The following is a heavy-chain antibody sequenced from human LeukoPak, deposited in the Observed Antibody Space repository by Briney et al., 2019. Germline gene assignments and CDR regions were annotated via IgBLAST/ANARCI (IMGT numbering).Heavy chain of an antibody. Sequence: PSETLSLTCTVSGGSISSYYWSWIRQPAGKGLEWIGRIYTSGSTNYNPSLKSRVTMSVDTSKDRFFLKLSSVTAADTAVYYCARDPDYDAFDIWGQGTMVTVSS. CDR3: ARDPDYDAFDI. CDR1: GGSISSYY. J-gene: IGHJ3*02. V-gene: IGHV4-4*07. D-gene: IGHD4-11*01. CDR2: IYTSGST.